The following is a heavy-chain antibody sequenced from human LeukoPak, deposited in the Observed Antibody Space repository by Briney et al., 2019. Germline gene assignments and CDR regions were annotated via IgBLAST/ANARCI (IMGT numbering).Heavy chain of an antibody. Sequence: GGSLRLSCAASGFTFSSYLMNWVRQVPGKGLMWVSRISTDGSNSAYADSVTGRFTVSRDNAKNTVYLQMNSLRVEDTAVYYCTRDTGEAYYRYWGQGTLVTVSS. J-gene: IGHJ4*02. CDR3: TRDTGEAYYRY. CDR2: ISTDGSNS. CDR1: GFTFSSYL. V-gene: IGHV3-74*01. D-gene: IGHD3-16*02.